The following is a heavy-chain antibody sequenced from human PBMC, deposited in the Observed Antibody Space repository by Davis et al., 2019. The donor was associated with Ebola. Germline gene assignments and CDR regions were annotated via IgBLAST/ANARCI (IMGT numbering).Heavy chain of an antibody. Sequence: GESLKISCAASGFTFSDYYMSWIRQAPGKGLEWVSHIGGRSDTIYYADSVKGRFTISRDNAKNSLYLQMNSLGGEDTAMYYCVRGGTLAGTILHYWGQGILVTVSS. CDR2: IGGRSDTI. J-gene: IGHJ4*02. CDR1: GFTFSDYY. V-gene: IGHV3-11*04. D-gene: IGHD6-19*01. CDR3: VRGGTLAGTILHY.